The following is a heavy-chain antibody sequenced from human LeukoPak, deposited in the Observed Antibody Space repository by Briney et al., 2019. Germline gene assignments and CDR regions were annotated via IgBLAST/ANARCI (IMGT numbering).Heavy chain of an antibody. J-gene: IGHJ4*02. CDR3: AREGGHGYNRVFDY. CDR1: GYTFSIYG. CDR2: ISGYNGDR. V-gene: IGHV1-18*01. D-gene: IGHD5-24*01. Sequence: ASVNVSCKASGYTFSIYGISWVRQAPGQGLEWMGWISGYNGDRKYAQNLQGRVTLTTDRSTSTAYMELRNLRSDDTAVYYCAREGGHGYNRVFDYWGQGTLVTVSS.